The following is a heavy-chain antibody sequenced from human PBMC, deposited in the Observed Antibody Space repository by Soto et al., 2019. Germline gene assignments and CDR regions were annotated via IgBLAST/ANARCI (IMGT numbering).Heavy chain of an antibody. CDR3: AGTPYYWMGADYYMEV. D-gene: IGHD1-20*01. V-gene: IGHV4-59*08. CDR1: GGSISSYY. Sequence: SETLSLTCTVSGGSISSYYWSWIRQPPGKGLEWIGYIYYSGSTNYNPSLKSRVTISVDTSKNQFSLKLSSVTAADTAVYYCAGTPYYWMGADYYMEVWGKGTTVTVSS. J-gene: IGHJ6*03. CDR2: IYYSGST.